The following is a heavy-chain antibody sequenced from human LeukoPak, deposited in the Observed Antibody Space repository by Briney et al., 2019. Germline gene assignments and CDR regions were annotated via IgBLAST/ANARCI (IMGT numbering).Heavy chain of an antibody. D-gene: IGHD3-3*01. V-gene: IGHV5-51*01. Sequence: KDGESLKISCVGSGYRFSTYWIAWARQMPGKGLERMGIIHSGDSNTVYSPSFQGQVTISVDKSISTAYLQWSSLKASDTAMYYCARHQGVPGFYWYFDLWGRGTLLTVSS. CDR2: IHSGDSNT. CDR1: GYRFSTYW. J-gene: IGHJ2*01. CDR3: ARHQGVPGFYWYFDL.